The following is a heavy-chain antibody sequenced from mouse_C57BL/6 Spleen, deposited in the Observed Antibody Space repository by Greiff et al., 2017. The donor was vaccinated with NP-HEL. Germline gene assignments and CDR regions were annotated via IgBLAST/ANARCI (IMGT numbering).Heavy chain of an antibody. Sequence: EVQLQQSGAELVKPGASVKLSCTASGFNIKDYYMHWVKQRTEQGLEWIGRIDPEDGETKYAPKLQGKATITADTSYNTAHLQLSSLTSEDTAIFYCSPSQAYSFDYWGQGTTLTVSS. CDR3: SPSQAYSFDY. CDR2: IDPEDGET. V-gene: IGHV14-2*01. D-gene: IGHD3-2*02. CDR1: GFNIKDYY. J-gene: IGHJ2*01.